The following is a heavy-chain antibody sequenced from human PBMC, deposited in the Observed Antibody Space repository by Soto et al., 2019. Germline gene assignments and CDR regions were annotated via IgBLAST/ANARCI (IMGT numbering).Heavy chain of an antibody. CDR1: GGSISSYY. CDR2: IYYSGST. D-gene: IGHD2-21*02. J-gene: IGHJ5*02. V-gene: IGHV4-59*01. Sequence: QVQLQESGPGLVKPSETLSLTCTVSGGSISSYYWSWIRQPPGKGLEWIGYIYYSGSTNYNPSLKSRVTISVDTSKNQFSLKLSSVTAADTAVYYCARFYCGGDCYPLRFPKPNWFDPWGQGTLVTVSS. CDR3: ARFYCGGDCYPLRFPKPNWFDP.